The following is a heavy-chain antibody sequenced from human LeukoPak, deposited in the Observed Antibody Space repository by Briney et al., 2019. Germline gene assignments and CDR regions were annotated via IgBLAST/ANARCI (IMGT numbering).Heavy chain of an antibody. Sequence: GGSLRLSCAASGFTFSSYWMSWVRQAPGKGLEWVAVISYDGSNKYYADSVKGRFTISRDNSKNTLYLQMNSLRAEDTAVYYCARDSQDSSGYDAFDIWGQGTMVTVSS. J-gene: IGHJ3*02. D-gene: IGHD3-22*01. CDR3: ARDSQDSSGYDAFDI. CDR2: ISYDGSNK. CDR1: GFTFSSYW. V-gene: IGHV3-30-3*01.